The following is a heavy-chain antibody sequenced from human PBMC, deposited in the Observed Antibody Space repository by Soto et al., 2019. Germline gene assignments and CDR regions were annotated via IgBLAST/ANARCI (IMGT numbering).Heavy chain of an antibody. J-gene: IGHJ5*01. CDR1: GFTFSSYW. D-gene: IGHD3-3*01. CDR2: IKQDGSEK. CDR3: ARVNYDFCSGILEPNTNWFDF. Sequence: PGGSLRLSCAASGFTFSSYWMSWVRQAPGKGLEWVANIKQDGSEKYYVDSVKGRFTISRDNAKNSLYLQMNSLRAEDTAVYYCARVNYDFCSGILEPNTNWFDFWGQGSLVTVSS. V-gene: IGHV3-7*01.